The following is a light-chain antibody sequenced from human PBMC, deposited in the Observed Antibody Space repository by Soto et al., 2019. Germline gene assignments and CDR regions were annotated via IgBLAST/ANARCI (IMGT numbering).Light chain of an antibody. Sequence: EIVMTQSPDNLSVSPGERATLSCRASQRVSSNLAWYQQKPGQAPRLLIYGASTRATGIPARFIGSGSGTEFTLTISSLQSEEFAVYYCQQYNNWPPGTFGQGTKVEIK. V-gene: IGKV3-15*01. CDR3: QQYNNWPPGT. J-gene: IGKJ1*01. CDR2: GAS. CDR1: QRVSSN.